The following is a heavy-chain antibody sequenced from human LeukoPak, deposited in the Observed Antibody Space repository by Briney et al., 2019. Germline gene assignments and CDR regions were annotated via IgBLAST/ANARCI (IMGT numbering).Heavy chain of an antibody. V-gene: IGHV3-20*04. CDR1: GFTFSSSW. CDR2: INWNGGST. Sequence: PGGSLRLSCAASGFTFSSSWMSWVRQAPGKGLEWVSGINWNGGSTGYADSVKGRFTISRDNAKNSLYLQMNSLRAEDTALYYCARAVGGATDIWGQGAMVTVSS. D-gene: IGHD1-26*01. J-gene: IGHJ3*02. CDR3: ARAVGGATDI.